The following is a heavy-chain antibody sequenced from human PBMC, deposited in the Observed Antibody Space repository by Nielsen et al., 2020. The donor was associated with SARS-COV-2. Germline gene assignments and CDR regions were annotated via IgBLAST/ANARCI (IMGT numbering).Heavy chain of an antibody. J-gene: IGHJ4*02. V-gene: IGHV3-74*01. CDR1: GFTFSTYE. Sequence: GESLKISCAASGFTFSTYEMNWVRQAPGKGLVWVSRINSDGSSTTYADSVKGRFTISRDNAKNTLYLQMNSLRAEDTAVYYCARPWYGDYFDYWGQGTLVTVSS. CDR2: INSDGSST. D-gene: IGHD4-17*01. CDR3: ARPWYGDYFDY.